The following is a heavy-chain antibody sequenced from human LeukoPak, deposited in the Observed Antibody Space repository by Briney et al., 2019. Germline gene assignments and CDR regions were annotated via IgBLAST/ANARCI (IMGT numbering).Heavy chain of an antibody. CDR2: IYPGDSDT. V-gene: IGHV5-51*01. J-gene: IGHJ4*02. Sequence: GASLQISCKGSGYIFTSYWIGWVRQLPGKGLEWMGIIYPGDSDTRYSPSFQGQVTISADKSISTAYLQWSSLKASDTAMYYCARLWFGELSRFDYWGQGTLVTVSS. CDR3: ARLWFGELSRFDY. CDR1: GYIFTSYW. D-gene: IGHD3-10*01.